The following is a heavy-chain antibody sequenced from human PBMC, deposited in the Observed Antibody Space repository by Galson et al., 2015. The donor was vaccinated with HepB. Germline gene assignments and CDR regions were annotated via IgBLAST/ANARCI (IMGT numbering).Heavy chain of an antibody. V-gene: IGHV3-11*01. D-gene: IGHD1-26*01. Sequence: SLRLSCAASGFTFSDYYMSWIRQAPGKGLEWVSYISPSSSTTYYADSVKGRFIISRDSAKNSLYLQMNSLGADDTAVYYCARLVATNFDCWGQGTLVFVSS. CDR2: ISPSSSTT. CDR1: GFTFSDYY. CDR3: ARLVATNFDC. J-gene: IGHJ4*02.